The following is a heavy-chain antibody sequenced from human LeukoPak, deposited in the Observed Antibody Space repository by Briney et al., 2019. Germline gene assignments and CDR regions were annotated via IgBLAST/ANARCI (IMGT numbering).Heavy chain of an antibody. CDR3: ARDHVAANFDY. Sequence: GASVKVSCKASGYTFTSYYMHWVRQAPGQGLEWMGIINPSGGSTSYAQKFQGRVTMTRDMSTGTVYMELSSLRSEDTAVYYCARDHVAANFDYWGQGTLVTVSS. J-gene: IGHJ4*02. CDR2: INPSGGST. CDR1: GYTFTSYY. V-gene: IGHV1-46*01. D-gene: IGHD6-19*01.